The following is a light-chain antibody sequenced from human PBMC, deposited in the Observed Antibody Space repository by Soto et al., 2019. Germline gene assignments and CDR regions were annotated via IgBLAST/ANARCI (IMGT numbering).Light chain of an antibody. J-gene: IGLJ3*02. Sequence: QSALTQPPSASGSLGQSVTISCTGRSSDVGGYNYVSWYQQHPGKIPKLIIYEVNQRPSGVPGRFSGSKSGNTASLIVSGLQAEDEADYYCSSHAGDYNLVFGGGTKLTVL. V-gene: IGLV2-8*01. CDR2: EVN. CDR3: SSHAGDYNLV. CDR1: SSDVGGYNY.